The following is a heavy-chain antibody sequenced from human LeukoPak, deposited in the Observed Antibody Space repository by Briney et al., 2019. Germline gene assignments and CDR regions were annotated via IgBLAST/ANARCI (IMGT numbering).Heavy chain of an antibody. CDR3: ARGTKFSTFDIVVVPFDY. V-gene: IGHV1-18*01. J-gene: IGHJ4*02. CDR2: ISAYNGNT. D-gene: IGHD2-2*01. CDR1: GYTFTSYG. Sequence: ASVKVSCKASGYTFTSYGISWVRQAPGQGLEWMGWISAYNGNTNSAQKLQGRVTMTTDTSTSTAYMDLRSLRSDDTAVYYCARGTKFSTFDIVVVPFDYWGQGTLVTVSS.